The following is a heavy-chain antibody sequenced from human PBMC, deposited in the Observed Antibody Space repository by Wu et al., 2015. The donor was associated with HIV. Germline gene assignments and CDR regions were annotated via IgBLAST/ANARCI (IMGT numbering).Heavy chain of an antibody. V-gene: IGHV4-59*11. CDR2: IYYSGST. J-gene: IGHJ4*02. D-gene: IGHD3-3*02. CDR3: ARDRHFMLRSTNLRASDALDR. CDR1: GGYISDHY. Sequence: QVQLQESGPRLVKPSETLSLSCTVSGGYISDHYWSWIRQPPGQGLEWIGYIYYSGSTKYNPSLKSRVTISLDTPKEQFSLKLSSVTAADTAIYFCARDRHFMLRSTNLRASDALDRWGQGTLITVSS.